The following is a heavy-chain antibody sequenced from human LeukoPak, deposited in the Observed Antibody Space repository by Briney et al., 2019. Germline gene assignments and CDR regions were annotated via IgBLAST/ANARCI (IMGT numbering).Heavy chain of an antibody. Sequence: SETLSLTCTVSGVSISSSSYYWGWIRQPPGQGLEWIGEINHSGSTNYNPSLKSLVTISVDTSKNQFSLKLSSVTAADTAVYYCARGRDMVRGNWFDPWGQGTLVTVSS. CDR2: INHSGST. D-gene: IGHD3-10*01. CDR3: ARGRDMVRGNWFDP. J-gene: IGHJ5*02. CDR1: GVSISSSSYY. V-gene: IGHV4-39*07.